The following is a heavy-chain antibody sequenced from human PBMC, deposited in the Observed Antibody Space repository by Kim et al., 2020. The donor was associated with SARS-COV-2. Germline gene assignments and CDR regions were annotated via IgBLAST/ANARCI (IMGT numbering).Heavy chain of an antibody. V-gene: IGHV4-34*01. CDR3: ARVPARWMRSSSSGYYFDY. J-gene: IGHJ4*02. CDR1: GGSFSGYY. Sequence: SETLSLTCAVYGGSFSGYYWSWIRQPPGKGLEWIGEINHSGSTNYNPSLKSRVTISVDTSKNQFSLKLSSVTAADTAVYYCARVPARWMRSSSSGYYFDYWGQGTLVTVSS. D-gene: IGHD6-6*01. CDR2: INHSGST.